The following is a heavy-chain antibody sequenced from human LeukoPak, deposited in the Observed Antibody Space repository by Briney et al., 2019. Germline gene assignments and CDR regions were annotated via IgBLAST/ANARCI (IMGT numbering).Heavy chain of an antibody. CDR1: GYTFTSYG. J-gene: IGHJ4*02. CDR3: AREGASSSWYYFDY. D-gene: IGHD6-13*01. V-gene: IGHV1-18*01. CDR2: ISAYNGNT. Sequence: ASVKVSCKASGYTFTSYGISWVRQAPGQGLEWMGWISAYNGNTNYAQKLQGRVTMTTDTSTSTAYMELRGLRSDDTAVYYCAREGASSSWYYFDYWGQGTLVTVSS.